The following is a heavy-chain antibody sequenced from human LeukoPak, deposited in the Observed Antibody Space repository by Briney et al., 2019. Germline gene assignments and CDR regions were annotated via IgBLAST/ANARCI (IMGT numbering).Heavy chain of an antibody. Sequence: PGGSLRLSCAASGCTFSSNYMSWVRQAPGKGLEWVSVIYSGGSTYYADSVKGRFTISRDNSKNTLYLQMNSLTAEDTAVYYCASQPGKLWFGEFYGMDVWGQGTTVIVSS. CDR1: GCTFSSNY. J-gene: IGHJ6*02. CDR3: ASQPGKLWFGEFYGMDV. CDR2: IYSGGST. V-gene: IGHV3-53*01. D-gene: IGHD3-10*01.